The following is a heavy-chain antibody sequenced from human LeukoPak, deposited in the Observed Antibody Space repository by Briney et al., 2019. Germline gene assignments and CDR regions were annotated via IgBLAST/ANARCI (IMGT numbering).Heavy chain of an antibody. D-gene: IGHD3-3*01. CDR2: IYHGGTA. CDR3: ARDQYDPFDC. Sequence: SETLSLTCVVSDFSISSGYFWGWIRQPPGKGLEYIGSIYHGGTAYYNPSLKSRVTLSIDTSKNQFSLRLTSVTAADTAVYYCARDQYDPFDCWGQGILVTVSS. CDR1: DFSISSGYF. V-gene: IGHV4-38-2*02. J-gene: IGHJ4*02.